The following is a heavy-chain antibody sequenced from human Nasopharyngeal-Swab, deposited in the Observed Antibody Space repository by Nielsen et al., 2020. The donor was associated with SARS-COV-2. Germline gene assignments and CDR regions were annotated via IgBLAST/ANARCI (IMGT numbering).Heavy chain of an antibody. Sequence: GGSLRLSCAAPGFTLRSFQMNWVSQVPGKGLGWVSSISSIGTTLYSAASVKGRFTISRDNAKNSLYLQMNSLRAEDTAVYYCARDYRTYYYDSSGYYASYYYGMDVWGQGTTVTVSS. V-gene: IGHV3-48*03. J-gene: IGHJ6*02. CDR2: ISSIGTTL. D-gene: IGHD3-22*01. CDR1: GFTLRSFQ. CDR3: ARDYRTYYYDSSGYYASYYYGMDV.